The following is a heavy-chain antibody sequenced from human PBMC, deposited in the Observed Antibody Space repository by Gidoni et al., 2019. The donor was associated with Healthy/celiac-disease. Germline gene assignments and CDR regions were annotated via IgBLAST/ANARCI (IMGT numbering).Heavy chain of an antibody. CDR3: ARRDGGAFDI. CDR1: GGSISSSSYY. Sequence: QLQLQESGPGLVKPSETLSLTCTASGGSISSSSYYWGWLRQPPGKGLEWIWSSYYSGGTYYTPSLKSRVTISVHTSKNQFSLELRSVTAADTAVYYCARRDGGAFDIWGQGTMVTVSS. J-gene: IGHJ3*02. D-gene: IGHD4-17*01. V-gene: IGHV4-39*01. CDR2: SYYSGGT.